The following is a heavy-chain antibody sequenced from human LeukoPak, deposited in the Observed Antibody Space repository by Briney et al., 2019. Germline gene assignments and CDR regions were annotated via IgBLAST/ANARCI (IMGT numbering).Heavy chain of an antibody. CDR2: IKQDGSEK. V-gene: IGHV3-7*03. CDR3: ARDMYYGSGTPMQFGMDV. J-gene: IGHJ6*02. Sequence: QAGGSLRLSCAASGFTFSSYWMSWVRQAPGKGLEWVANIKQDGSEKYYVDSVKGRFTISRDNAKNLLYLQMNCLRADDTAMYYCARDMYYGSGTPMQFGMDVWGQGTAVIVSS. D-gene: IGHD3-10*01. CDR1: GFTFSSYW.